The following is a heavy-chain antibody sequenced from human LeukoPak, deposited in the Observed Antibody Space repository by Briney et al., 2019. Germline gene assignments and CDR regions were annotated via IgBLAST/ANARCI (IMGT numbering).Heavy chain of an antibody. V-gene: IGHV3-53*01. Sequence: PGGSLRLPCAVSGFTVSGNYMSWVRQAPGKGLEWVPLIYSGGTTYYADSVKGRFTISRDNSKNTLYLQMNSLRAEDTAVYYCARRAGGYSHPYDYWGQGTMVTVSS. CDR1: GFTVSGNY. D-gene: IGHD4-23*01. CDR3: ARRAGGYSHPYDY. CDR2: IYSGGTT. J-gene: IGHJ3*01.